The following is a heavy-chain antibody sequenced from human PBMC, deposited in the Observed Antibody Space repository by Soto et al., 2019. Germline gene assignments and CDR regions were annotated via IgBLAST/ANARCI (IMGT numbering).Heavy chain of an antibody. J-gene: IGHJ6*02. Sequence: QVQLVQSGAEVKKPGSSVKVSCKASGGTFSSYAISWVRQAPGQGLEWMGGIIPIFGTANYEQKFQGRVTIRADESTSTAYMELRSLRSEDTAVYYCASLMGATGTYEHYYGTDVCGQGTTVTVSS. CDR3: ASLMGATGTYEHYYGTDV. D-gene: IGHD1-1*01. CDR1: GGTFSSYA. CDR2: IIPIFGTA. V-gene: IGHV1-69*12.